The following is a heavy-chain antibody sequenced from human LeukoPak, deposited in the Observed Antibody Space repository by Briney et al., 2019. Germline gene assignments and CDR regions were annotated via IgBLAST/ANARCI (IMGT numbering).Heavy chain of an antibody. CDR2: ISSSSSYM. V-gene: IGHV3-21*01. CDR3: ARGGYSSSWYHDS. D-gene: IGHD6-13*01. J-gene: IGHJ4*02. CDR1: RFTFSSYS. Sequence: GGSLRLSCAASRFTFSSYSTNWVRQAPGKGLEWVSSISSSSSYMYYADSVKGRFTISRDNAKNSLYTQVNSLRAEDTAVYYCARGGYSSSWYHDSWGQGTLVTVSS.